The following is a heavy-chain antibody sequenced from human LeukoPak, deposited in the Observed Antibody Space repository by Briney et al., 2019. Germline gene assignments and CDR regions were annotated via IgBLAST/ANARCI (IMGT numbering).Heavy chain of an antibody. J-gene: IGHJ3*02. Sequence: SLRLSCAASGFTFNSYDMHWVRQAPGKGLEWVAIMWYDESSKYYADSVKGRFTISRDNSKNTLYLQMNSLRAEDTAVYYCARGLAVAGTGDAFDIWGQGTMVTVSS. CDR2: MWYDESSK. D-gene: IGHD6-19*01. V-gene: IGHV3-33*01. CDR1: GFTFNSYD. CDR3: ARGLAVAGTGDAFDI.